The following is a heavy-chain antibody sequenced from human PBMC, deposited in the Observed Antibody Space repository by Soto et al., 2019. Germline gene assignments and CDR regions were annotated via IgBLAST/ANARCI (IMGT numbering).Heavy chain of an antibody. D-gene: IGHD4-4*01. V-gene: IGHV1-2*02. CDR2: INPNSGGT. CDR3: ESLTTANGSYGMDA. J-gene: IGHJ6*02. CDR1: WDTSTDYY. Sequence: ASVKVSWNASWDTSTDYYMHWGRQSPGQGLEWMGLINPNSGGTNYAQQFQGRVTMTRDTSIITAYMEVSRLRSDDTAVFYCESLTTANGSYGMDAWRQGTTVTVSS.